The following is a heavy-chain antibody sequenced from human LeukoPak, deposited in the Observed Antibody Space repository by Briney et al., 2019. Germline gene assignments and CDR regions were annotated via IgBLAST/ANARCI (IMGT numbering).Heavy chain of an antibody. CDR3: ARGRRDMVRGVTHFDY. Sequence: PGGPXRLSCAASGFTVSSNYMSWVRQAPGKGLEWVSVIYSGGSTYYADSVKGRFTISRDNSKNTLYLQMNSLRAEDTAVYYCARGRRDMVRGVTHFDYWGQGTLVTVSS. CDR1: GFTVSSNY. V-gene: IGHV3-53*01. D-gene: IGHD3-10*01. CDR2: IYSGGST. J-gene: IGHJ4*02.